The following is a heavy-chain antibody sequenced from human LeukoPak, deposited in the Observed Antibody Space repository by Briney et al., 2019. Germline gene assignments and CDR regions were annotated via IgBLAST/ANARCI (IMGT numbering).Heavy chain of an antibody. V-gene: IGHV3-49*04. D-gene: IGHD2-15*01. Sequence: GGSLRLSCTASGFTFGDYAMSWVRQAPGKGLEWVGFIISKAYGGTTEYDASVKGRFTISRDDSKSIAYLQMNSLKTEDTAVYYCTRGINWFDPWGQGTLVTVSS. CDR1: GFTFGDYA. CDR3: TRGINWFDP. CDR2: IISKAYGGTT. J-gene: IGHJ5*02.